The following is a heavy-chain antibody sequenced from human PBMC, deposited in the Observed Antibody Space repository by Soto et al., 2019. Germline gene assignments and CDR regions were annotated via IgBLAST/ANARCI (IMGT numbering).Heavy chain of an antibody. J-gene: IGHJ4*02. CDR2: ISYDGSNK. Sequence: SLRLSCAASGFTFSSYAMHWVRQAPGKGLEWVAVISYDGSNKYYADSVKGRFTISRDNSKNTLYLQMNSLRAEDTAVYYCASTVTPFDYWGQGTLVTVSS. CDR1: GFTFSSYA. D-gene: IGHD4-4*01. V-gene: IGHV3-30-3*01. CDR3: ASTVTPFDY.